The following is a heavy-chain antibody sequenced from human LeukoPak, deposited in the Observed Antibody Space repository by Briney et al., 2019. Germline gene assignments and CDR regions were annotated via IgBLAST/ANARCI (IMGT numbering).Heavy chain of an antibody. CDR3: AGILDDYRLYYYDRNAFDI. D-gene: IGHD3-22*01. CDR1: GGSISSYY. CDR2: IYYSGGT. V-gene: IGHV4-59*01. Sequence: SETLSLTCIVSGGSISSYYWSWIRQPPGKGLEWIGYIYYSGGTNYNPSLKSRVTISVDTSKNQFSLKLSSVTAADTAVYYCAGILDDYRLYYYDRNAFDIWGQGTMVTVSS. J-gene: IGHJ3*02.